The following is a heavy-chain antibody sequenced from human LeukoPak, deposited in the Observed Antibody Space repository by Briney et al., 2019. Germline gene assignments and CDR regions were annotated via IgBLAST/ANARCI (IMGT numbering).Heavy chain of an antibody. CDR3: ARYSGSYSFDY. V-gene: IGHV4-59*01. D-gene: IGHD1-26*01. CDR1: GGSISSYY. J-gene: IGHJ4*02. CDR2: IYYSGST. Sequence: PSETLSLICTVSGGSISSYYWSWIRQPPGKGLEWIGYIYYSGSTNYNPSLKSRVTISVDTSKNQISLKLSSVTAADTAVYYCARYSGSYSFDYWGQGTLVTVSS.